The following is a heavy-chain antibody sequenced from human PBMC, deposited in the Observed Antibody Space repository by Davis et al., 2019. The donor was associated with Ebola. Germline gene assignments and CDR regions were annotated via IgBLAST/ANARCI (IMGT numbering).Heavy chain of an antibody. CDR1: GFTFSNAW. D-gene: IGHD1-26*01. CDR2: IKQDGSEK. V-gene: IGHV3-7*03. Sequence: GESLKISCAASGFTFSNAWMSWVRQAPGKGLEWVANIKQDGSEKYYVDSVKGRFTISRDNAKNSLYLQMNSLRAEDTAVYYCARGGGSYWGQGTLVTVSS. J-gene: IGHJ4*02. CDR3: ARGGGSY.